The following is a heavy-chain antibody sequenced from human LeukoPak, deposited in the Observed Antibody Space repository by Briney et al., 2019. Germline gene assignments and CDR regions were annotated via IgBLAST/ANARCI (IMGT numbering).Heavy chain of an antibody. V-gene: IGHV4-34*01. Sequence: KPSETLSLTCAVYGGSFSGYYWSWIRQPPGKGLEWIGEINHSGSTNYNPSLKSRVTISVDTSKNQFSLKLSSVTAADTAVYYCARGRSVIVGVTTGEVPWGPGTLVTVSS. J-gene: IGHJ5*02. D-gene: IGHD1-26*01. CDR1: GGSFSGYY. CDR3: ARGRSVIVGVTTGEVP. CDR2: INHSGST.